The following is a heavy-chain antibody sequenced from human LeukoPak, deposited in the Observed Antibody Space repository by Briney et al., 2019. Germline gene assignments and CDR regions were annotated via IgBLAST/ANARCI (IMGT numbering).Heavy chain of an antibody. CDR2: ISWNSGSI. CDR1: GFTFDDYA. J-gene: IGHJ4*02. CDR3: AKDMGHIVVVTATTPVGFDY. V-gene: IGHV3-9*01. Sequence: GGSLRLSCAASGFTFDDYAMHWVRQAPGKGLEWVSGISWNSGSIGYADSVKGRFTISRDNAKNSLYLQMNSLRAEDKALYYCAKDMGHIVVVTATTPVGFDYWGQGTLVTVSS. D-gene: IGHD2-21*02.